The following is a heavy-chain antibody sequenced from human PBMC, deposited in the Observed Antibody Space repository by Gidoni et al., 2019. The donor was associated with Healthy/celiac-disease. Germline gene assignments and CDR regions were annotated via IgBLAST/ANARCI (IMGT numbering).Heavy chain of an antibody. CDR1: GFTFSDHY. J-gene: IGHJ6*02. CDR3: ASTYYDFWSGYPDYYGMDV. V-gene: IGHV3-72*01. Sequence: EVQLVESGGGLVQPGGSLRLSCAASGFTFSDHYMDWVRQAPGKGLEWVGRTRNKANSYTTEYAASVKGRFTISRDDSKNSLYLQMNSLKTEDTAVYYCASTYYDFWSGYPDYYGMDVWGQGTTVTVSS. D-gene: IGHD3-3*01. CDR2: TRNKANSYTT.